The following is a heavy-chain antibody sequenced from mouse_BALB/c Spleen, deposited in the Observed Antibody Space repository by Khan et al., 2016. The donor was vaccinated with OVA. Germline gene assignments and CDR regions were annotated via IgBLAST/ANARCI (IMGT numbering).Heavy chain of an antibody. CDR3: AREGAYYRSDGWFAY. CDR1: GYTFTTYT. D-gene: IGHD2-14*01. Sequence: QVQLKQSGAELARPGASVKMSCKASGYTFTTYTIHWVKQRPGQGLEWIGYIIPSNNYTNYNQRFKDRATLTADTSSSTAYMQLSSLTSEDSAVYYCAREGAYYRSDGWFAYWGQGTLVTVSA. CDR2: IIPSNNYT. V-gene: IGHV1-4*01. J-gene: IGHJ3*01.